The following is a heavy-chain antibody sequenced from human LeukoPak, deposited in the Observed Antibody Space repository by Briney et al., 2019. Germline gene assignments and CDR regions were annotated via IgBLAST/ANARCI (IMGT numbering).Heavy chain of an antibody. Sequence: ASVKVSCKASGDTFTGDYIHWVRRALGQGLEWMGWINPKSGGTNYAQKFQGRVTMTRDTSISTAYMELSRLKSDDTAVYYCARALSGTYYSFHYWGQGTLVTVSS. J-gene: IGHJ4*02. CDR3: ARALSGTYYSFHY. CDR1: GDTFTGDY. CDR2: INPKSGGT. V-gene: IGHV1-2*02. D-gene: IGHD3-10*01.